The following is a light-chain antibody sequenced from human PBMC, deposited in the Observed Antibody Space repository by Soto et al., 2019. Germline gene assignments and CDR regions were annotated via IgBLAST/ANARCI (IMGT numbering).Light chain of an antibody. Sequence: QSVLTQPASVSGSPGQSITISCTGTSSDVGAYNYVSWYQQHPGKAPKLMIYEVSNRPSGVSNRFSGSKSGNTASLTISGLQADDEADYYCSPYATSSTLAVFGGGTKLTVL. J-gene: IGLJ3*02. CDR2: EVS. V-gene: IGLV2-14*01. CDR3: SPYATSSTLAV. CDR1: SSDVGAYNY.